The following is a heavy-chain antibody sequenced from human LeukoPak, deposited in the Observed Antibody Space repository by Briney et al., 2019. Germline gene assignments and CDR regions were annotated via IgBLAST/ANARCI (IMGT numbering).Heavy chain of an antibody. Sequence: GGSLRLSCAATGITFSTNSMSWVRQAPGKGLEWVSSISGNGVSTYYADSVKGRFTISRDNSKNTLYLQMNSLRADDTAIYYCAKDESGWVFDYWGQGTLVTVSS. CDR2: ISGNGVST. CDR1: GITFSTNS. V-gene: IGHV3-23*01. J-gene: IGHJ4*02. D-gene: IGHD6-19*01. CDR3: AKDESGWVFDY.